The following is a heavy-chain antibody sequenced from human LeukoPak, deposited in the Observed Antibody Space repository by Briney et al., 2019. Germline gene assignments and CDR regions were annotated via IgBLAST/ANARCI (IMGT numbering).Heavy chain of an antibody. J-gene: IGHJ4*02. CDR2: INQDGSEK. CDR1: RFTFSNYW. Sequence: HPGGSLRLSCAASRFTFSNYWMNWFRQAPGKGLEWVANINQDGSEKNYVDSVKGRFTISRDNAENSLYLQMNSLGAEDTAVYYCATDLDSSRQKRFDYWGQGTLVTVSS. V-gene: IGHV3-7*01. D-gene: IGHD6-13*01. CDR3: ATDLDSSRQKRFDY.